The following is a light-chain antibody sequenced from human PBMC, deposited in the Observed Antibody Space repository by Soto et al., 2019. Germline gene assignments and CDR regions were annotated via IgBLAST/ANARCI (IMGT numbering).Light chain of an antibody. CDR3: QQRSNWPPRVT. V-gene: IGKV3-11*01. CDR1: QGVSSY. J-gene: IGKJ4*01. CDR2: DAS. Sequence: EILLTQSPGTLSLCRGERATLPCRGSQGVSSYLAWYQQKPGQAPRLLIYDASNRATGIPARFSGSGSGTDFTLTISSLEPEDFAVYYCQQRSNWPPRVTFGGGTKVDIK.